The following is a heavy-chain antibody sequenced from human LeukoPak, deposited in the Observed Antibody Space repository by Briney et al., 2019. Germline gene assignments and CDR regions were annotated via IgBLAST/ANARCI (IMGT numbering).Heavy chain of an antibody. J-gene: IGHJ6*03. CDR1: GYTFTGYY. D-gene: IGHD1-26*01. CDR3: ARGPPQVGATTGYYYYYMDV. CDR2: SIPIFGTA. V-gene: IGHV1-69*13. Sequence: SVKVSCKASGYTFTGYYMHWVRQAPGQGLEWMGGSIPIFGTANYAQKFQGRVTITADESTSTAYMELSSLRSEDTAVYYSARGPPQVGATTGYYYYYMDVWGKGTTVTVSS.